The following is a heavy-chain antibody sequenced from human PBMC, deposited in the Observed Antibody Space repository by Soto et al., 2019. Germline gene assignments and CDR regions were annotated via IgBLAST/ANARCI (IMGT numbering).Heavy chain of an antibody. CDR2: ISYDGSNK. CDR3: ARPDYGDRAEYFQH. Sequence: QVQLVESGGGVVQPGRSLRLSCAASGFTFSSYAMHWVRQAPGKGLEWVAVISYDGSNKYYADSVKGRFTISRDNSKNTLYLQMNSLRAEDTAVYYCARPDYGDRAEYFQHWGQGTLVTVSS. CDR1: GFTFSSYA. V-gene: IGHV3-30-3*01. J-gene: IGHJ1*01. D-gene: IGHD4-17*01.